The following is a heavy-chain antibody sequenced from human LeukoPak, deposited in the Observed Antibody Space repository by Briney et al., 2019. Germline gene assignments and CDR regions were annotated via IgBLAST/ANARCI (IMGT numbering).Heavy chain of an antibody. CDR1: GYTFTSYG. CDR3: ARVAGLAVAGTADY. D-gene: IGHD6-19*01. Sequence: ASVKVSYKASGYTFTSYGISWVRQATGQGLEWMGWISAYNGNTNYAQKLQGRVTMTTDTSTSTAYMELRSLRSDDTAVYYCARVAGLAVAGTADYWGQGTLVTVSS. J-gene: IGHJ4*02. V-gene: IGHV1-18*01. CDR2: ISAYNGNT.